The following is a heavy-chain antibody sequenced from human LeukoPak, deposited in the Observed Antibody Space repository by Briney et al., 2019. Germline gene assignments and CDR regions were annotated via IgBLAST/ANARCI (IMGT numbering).Heavy chain of an antibody. D-gene: IGHD2-2*01. CDR1: GFTFDDYA. CDR3: AKGYCSSTSCYADY. V-gene: IGHV3-9*03. J-gene: IGHJ4*02. Sequence: GRSLRLSCAASGFTFDDYAMHWVRHAPGKGLEWVSGISWNSGSIGYADSVKGRFTISRDNAKNSLYLQMNNLRAEDMALYYCAKGYCSSTSCYADYWGQGTLVTVSS. CDR2: ISWNSGSI.